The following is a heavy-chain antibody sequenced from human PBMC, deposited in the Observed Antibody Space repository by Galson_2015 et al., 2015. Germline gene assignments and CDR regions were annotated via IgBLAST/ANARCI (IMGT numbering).Heavy chain of an antibody. CDR3: AKGGWGDSYGPFDY. V-gene: IGHV3-30*18. D-gene: IGHD5-18*01. J-gene: IGHJ4*02. CDR1: GFTFSSYG. Sequence: SLRLSCAASGFTFSSYGMHWVRQAPGKGLEWEAVISYDGSNKYYADSVKGRFTISRDNSKNTLYLQMNSLRAEDTAVYYWAKGGWGDSYGPFDYWGQGTLVTVSS. CDR2: ISYDGSNK.